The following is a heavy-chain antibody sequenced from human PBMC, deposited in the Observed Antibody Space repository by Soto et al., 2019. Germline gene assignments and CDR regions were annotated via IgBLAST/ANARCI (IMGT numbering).Heavy chain of an antibody. D-gene: IGHD3-22*01. CDR2: ISGSGGST. Sequence: SCKASGYTFSSYAMSWVRQAPGKGLEWVSVISGSGGSTHYADSVKGRSTISRDNSKNTLHLQVNSLRGEDTAVYYCAKEADISGYYPDYWGQGTQVTVSS. J-gene: IGHJ4*02. CDR3: AKEADISGYYPDY. CDR1: GYTFSSYA. V-gene: IGHV3-23*01.